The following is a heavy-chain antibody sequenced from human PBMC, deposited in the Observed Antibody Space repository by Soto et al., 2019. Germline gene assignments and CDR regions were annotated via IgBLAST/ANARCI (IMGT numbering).Heavy chain of an antibody. Sequence: GESLKISCKGSGYSFTSYWIGWVRQMPGKGLEWMGIIYPGDSDTSYSPSFQDQVTISADKSISTAYLQWSSLKASDTAMYYCARYRLSSSSPYYFDYWGQGTLVTVSS. CDR3: ARYRLSSSSPYYFDY. CDR1: GYSFTSYW. V-gene: IGHV5-51*01. D-gene: IGHD6-6*01. J-gene: IGHJ4*02. CDR2: IYPGDSDT.